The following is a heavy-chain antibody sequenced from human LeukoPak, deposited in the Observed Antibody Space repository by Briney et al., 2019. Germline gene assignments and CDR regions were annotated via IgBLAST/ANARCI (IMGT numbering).Heavy chain of an antibody. CDR1: GYTFTSYD. J-gene: IGHJ5*02. CDR2: MNPNSGNT. Sequence: SVKVSCKASGYTFTSYDINWVRQATGQGLEWMGWMNPNSGNTGYAQKFQGRVTMTRNTSISTAYMELSSLRSEDTAVYYCARVCFIRDIVVVPAAIWFDPWGQGTLVTVSS. D-gene: IGHD2-2*01. V-gene: IGHV1-8*01. CDR3: ARVCFIRDIVVVPAAIWFDP.